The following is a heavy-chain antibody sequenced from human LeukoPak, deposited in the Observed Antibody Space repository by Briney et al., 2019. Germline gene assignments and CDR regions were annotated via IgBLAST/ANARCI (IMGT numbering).Heavy chain of an antibody. Sequence: GRSLRLSCAASGFTFDDYAMHWVRQAPGKGLEWVSGISWNSGSIGYADSVKGRFTISRDNAKNSLYLQMNSLRAEDTAVYYCAKDATAVVGTVYMDVWGKGTTVTISS. CDR1: GFTFDDYA. CDR3: AKDATAVVGTVYMDV. V-gene: IGHV3-9*01. D-gene: IGHD6-13*01. J-gene: IGHJ6*03. CDR2: ISWNSGSI.